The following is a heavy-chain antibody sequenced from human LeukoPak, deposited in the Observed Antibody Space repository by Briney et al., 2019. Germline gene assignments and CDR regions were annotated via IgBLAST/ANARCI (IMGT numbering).Heavy chain of an antibody. CDR2: VGRDGSEK. D-gene: IGHD1-26*01. J-gene: IGHJ4*02. V-gene: IGHV3-7*01. CDR1: RFTFSDYW. CDR3: AKVGTWELQRVFEN. Sequence: GGSLRLSCAASRFTFSDYWMTWVRQVPGKGLEWVANVGRDGSEKNYVDSVEGRFTISRDNAKKSLHLEMNSLRVEDTALYYCAKVGTWELQRVFENWGQGTLVTVSS.